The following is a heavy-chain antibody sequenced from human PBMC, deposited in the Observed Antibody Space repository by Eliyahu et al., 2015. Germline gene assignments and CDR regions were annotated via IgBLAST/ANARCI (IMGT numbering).Heavy chain of an antibody. V-gene: IGHV4-4*02. J-gene: IGHJ4*02. CDR1: GGSISSSHW. CDR2: IYHSGST. Sequence: QVQLQESGPGLVKPSGTLSLTCAVSGGSISSSHWWSWVRQPPGKGLELIGEIYHSGSTNYNPSLKSRVTISVDKSKNQFSLKLSSVTAADTAVYYCARGSYDYVWGSYRSQYYFDYWGQGTLVTVSS. D-gene: IGHD3-16*02. CDR3: ARGSYDYVWGSYRSQYYFDY.